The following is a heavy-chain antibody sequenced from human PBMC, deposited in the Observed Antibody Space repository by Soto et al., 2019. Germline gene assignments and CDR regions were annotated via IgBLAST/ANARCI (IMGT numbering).Heavy chain of an antibody. CDR1: GYSFTSCW. J-gene: IGHJ5*02. CDR2: IYPGDSDT. D-gene: IGHD2-15*01. V-gene: IGHV5-51*01. CDR3: ARGYCSTTICDPWFDP. Sequence: GESLKISCTGVGYSFTSCWIAWVRQMPGKGLEWMGIIYPGDSDTRYSPSFQGQVTISADKSITTVYLQWSSLKASDTAMYYCARGYCSTTICDPWFDPWGQGTLVTVSS.